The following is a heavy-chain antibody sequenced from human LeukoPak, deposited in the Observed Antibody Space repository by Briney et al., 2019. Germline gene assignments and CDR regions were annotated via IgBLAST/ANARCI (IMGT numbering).Heavy chain of an antibody. Sequence: GGSLRLSCAASGFTVSNNYMSWVRQAPGKGLEWVSATYSGGSRYYADSVEGRFTISSDNSKNTLYLQMNSLKAEDTAIYYCARAQDYCSGTTCYEYFQHWGQGTLVTVSS. V-gene: IGHV3-53*01. CDR2: TYSGGSR. D-gene: IGHD2-15*01. CDR1: GFTVSNNY. CDR3: ARAQDYCSGTTCYEYFQH. J-gene: IGHJ1*01.